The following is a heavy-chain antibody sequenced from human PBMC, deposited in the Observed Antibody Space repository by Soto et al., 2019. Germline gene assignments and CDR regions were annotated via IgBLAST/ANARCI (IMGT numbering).Heavy chain of an antibody. Sequence: EVQLVESGGGLVQPGGSLRLSCAASGFTFSSYEMNWVRQAPGKGLEWVSYISSSGSTIYYADSVKGRFTISRDNAKNSLYLQMNSLRAEDTAVYYCAKAHCSGGSCYMTFDYWGQGTLVTVSS. CDR1: GFTFSSYE. CDR3: AKAHCSGGSCYMTFDY. V-gene: IGHV3-48*03. D-gene: IGHD2-15*01. J-gene: IGHJ4*02. CDR2: ISSSGSTI.